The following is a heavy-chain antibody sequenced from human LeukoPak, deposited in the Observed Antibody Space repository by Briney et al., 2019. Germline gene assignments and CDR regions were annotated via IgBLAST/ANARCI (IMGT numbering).Heavy chain of an antibody. CDR1: GFTFNTYS. D-gene: IGHD1-26*01. V-gene: IGHV3-48*01. J-gene: IGHJ4*02. Sequence: GGSLRLSCAASGFTFNTYSMNWVRQAPGKGLEWVSDITSSSRTIYYADSVKGRFTISRDNAKNSLSLQMNSLRAEDTAVYYCARDRGGTYRGLDYWGQGTLVTVSS. CDR3: ARDRGGTYRGLDY. CDR2: ITSSSRTI.